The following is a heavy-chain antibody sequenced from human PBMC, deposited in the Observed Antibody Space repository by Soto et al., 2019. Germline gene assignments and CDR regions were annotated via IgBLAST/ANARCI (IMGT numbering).Heavy chain of an antibody. CDR3: ARERHDYYDSSGYLDY. J-gene: IGHJ4*02. V-gene: IGHV4-30-4*01. D-gene: IGHD3-22*01. CDR2: IYHTGST. Sequence: SETLSLTCTVSGGSMSRGDYYWSWIRQPPGKGLEWIGFIYHTGSTYYSPSLKSRVAISVDTSKNQFSLKLGSVTAADTAVYYCARERHDYYDSSGYLDYWGQGTLVTVSS. CDR1: GGSMSRGDYY.